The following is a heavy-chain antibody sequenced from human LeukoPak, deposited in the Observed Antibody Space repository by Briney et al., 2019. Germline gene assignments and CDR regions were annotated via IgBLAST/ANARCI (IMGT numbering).Heavy chain of an antibody. CDR1: GFTVSSNY. CDR3: ARVKDDYGDYYFDY. J-gene: IGHJ4*02. V-gene: IGHV3-66*01. CDR2: IYSGGST. Sequence: GGSLRLSCAASGFTVSSNYMSWVRQAPGKGLERVSVIYSGGSTYYADSVKGRFTISRDNSKNTLYLQMNSLRAEDTAVYYCARVKDDYGDYYFDYWGQGTLVTVSS. D-gene: IGHD4-17*01.